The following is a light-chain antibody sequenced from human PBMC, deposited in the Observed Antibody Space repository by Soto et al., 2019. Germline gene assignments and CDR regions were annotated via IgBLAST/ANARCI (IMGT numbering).Light chain of an antibody. J-gene: IGLJ1*01. CDR1: NSDVGGYNY. CDR2: EVS. Sequence: QPVLTQPASVSGSPGQSITISCTGTNSDVGGYNYVSWYQQHPGKAPELMIYEVSHRPSGVSNRFSGSKSDNTASLTISGLQAEDEADYYCSSYTSNSTLYVFGTGTKVTGL. V-gene: IGLV2-14*01. CDR3: SSYTSNSTLYV.